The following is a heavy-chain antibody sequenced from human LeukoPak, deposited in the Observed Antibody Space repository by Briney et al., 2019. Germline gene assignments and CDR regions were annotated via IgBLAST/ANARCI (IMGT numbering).Heavy chain of an antibody. Sequence: PGGSLRLSCAASGFTFSSYSMNWVRQAPGKGLEWVSYISSSSSTIYYADSVKGRFTISRDNAKNSLYPQMNSLRAEGTAVYYCARGNRWLVFYYYGMDVWGQGTTVTVSS. D-gene: IGHD6-19*01. CDR2: ISSSSSTI. V-gene: IGHV3-48*01. CDR1: GFTFSSYS. CDR3: ARGNRWLVFYYYGMDV. J-gene: IGHJ6*02.